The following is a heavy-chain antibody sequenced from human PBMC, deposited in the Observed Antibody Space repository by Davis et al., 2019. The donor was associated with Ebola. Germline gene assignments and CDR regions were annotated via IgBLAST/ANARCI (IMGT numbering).Heavy chain of an antibody. D-gene: IGHD5-24*01. V-gene: IGHV3-11*06. CDR1: GFTFSDYY. Sequence: GESLKISCAASGFTFSDYYMSWIRQAPGKGLEWVSSISSSSSYIYYADSAKGRFTISRDNAKNSLYLQMNSLRAEDTVVYYCARDQGDGYNDLYYYYGMDVWGQGTTVTVSS. CDR2: ISSSSSYI. CDR3: ARDQGDGYNDLYYYYGMDV. J-gene: IGHJ6*02.